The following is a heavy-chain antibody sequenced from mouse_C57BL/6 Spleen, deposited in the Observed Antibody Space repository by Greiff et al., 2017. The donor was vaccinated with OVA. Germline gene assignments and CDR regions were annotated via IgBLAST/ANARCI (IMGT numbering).Heavy chain of an antibody. V-gene: IGHV5-17*01. CDR3: ARWRNYYGSSYYFDY. CDR1: GFTLSDYG. D-gene: IGHD1-1*01. J-gene: IGHJ2*01. CDR2: ISSGSSTI. Sequence: EVHLVESGGGLVKPGGSLKLSCAASGFTLSDYGMHWVRQAPEKGLEWVAYISSGSSTIYYADTVKGRFTISRDNAKNTLFLQMTSLRSEDTAMYYCARWRNYYGSSYYFDYWGQGTTLTVSS.